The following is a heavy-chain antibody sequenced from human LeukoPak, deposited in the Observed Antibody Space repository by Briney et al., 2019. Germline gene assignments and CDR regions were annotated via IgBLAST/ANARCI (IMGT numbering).Heavy chain of an antibody. V-gene: IGHV5-51*01. CDR2: IYPGDSDT. D-gene: IGHD2-15*01. J-gene: IGHJ4*02. Sequence: GESLKISCKGSGYSFTSYWIGWVRQMPGKGLEWMGIIYPGDSDTRYSPSFQGQVTISADKSISTAYLQWSSLKASDTAMYYCARRTVVVVAATSTYFDYWGQGTLVTVSS. CDR3: ARRTVVVVAATSTYFDY. CDR1: GYSFTSYW.